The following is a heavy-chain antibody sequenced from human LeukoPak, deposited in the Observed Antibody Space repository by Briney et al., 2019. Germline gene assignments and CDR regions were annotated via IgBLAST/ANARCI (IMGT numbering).Heavy chain of an antibody. J-gene: IGHJ6*03. CDR2: INPSGGST. CDR3: AIHGSGSYSHLMDV. D-gene: IGHD3-10*01. V-gene: IGHV1-46*01. Sequence: ASVKVSCKASGYTFTSYYMHWVRQAPGHGLEWMGIINPSGGSTSYAQKFQGRVTMTRNTSISTAYMELSSLRSEDTAVYYCAIHGSGSYSHLMDVWGKGTTVTISS. CDR1: GYTFTSYY.